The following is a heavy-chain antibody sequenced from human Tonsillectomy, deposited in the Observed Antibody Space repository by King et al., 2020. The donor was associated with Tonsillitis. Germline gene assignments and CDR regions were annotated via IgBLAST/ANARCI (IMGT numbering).Heavy chain of an antibody. CDR1: GYIFTSNW. Sequence: VQLVESGAEVKKPGESLRISCQGSGYIFTSNWINWVRQMPGKGLEWMGRIDPSDSYTNYSLSFQGHVTISVDKSISTAYLQWSSLKASDTAIYYCGRQDCSSTSCYAGSAFEIWGQGTMVTVSS. D-gene: IGHD2-2*01. J-gene: IGHJ3*02. V-gene: IGHV5-10-1*03. CDR3: GRQDCSSTSCYAGSAFEI. CDR2: IDPSDSYT.